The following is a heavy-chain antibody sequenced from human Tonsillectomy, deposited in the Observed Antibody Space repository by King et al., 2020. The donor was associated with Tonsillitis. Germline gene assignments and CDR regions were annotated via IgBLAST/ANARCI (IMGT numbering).Heavy chain of an antibody. J-gene: IGHJ6*02. Sequence: VQLVESGAEVKKPGASVKVSCKASGHTFTSYYMHWVRQAPRQGLEWMGIINPSGGSTSYAQKFQGRDTMTRDTSTSTVYMELSSLRSEDTAVYYCARGIAAAGADDYYGRDVWGQGTTVTVAS. D-gene: IGHD6-13*01. CDR3: ARGIAAAGADDYYGRDV. CDR1: GHTFTSYY. CDR2: INPSGGST. V-gene: IGHV1-46*01.